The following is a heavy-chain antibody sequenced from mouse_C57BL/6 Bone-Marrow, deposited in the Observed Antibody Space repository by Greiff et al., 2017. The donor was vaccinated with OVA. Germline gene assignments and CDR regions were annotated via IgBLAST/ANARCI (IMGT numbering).Heavy chain of an antibody. CDR1: GYTFTSYG. D-gene: IGHD1-1*02. Sequence: VQRVESGAELARPGASVKLSCKASGYTFTSYGISWVKQRTGQGLEWIGEIYPRSGNTYYNEKFKGKATLTADKSSSTAYMELRSLTSEDSAVYFCARPGGSLAYWGQGTLVTVSA. J-gene: IGHJ3*01. CDR2: IYPRSGNT. V-gene: IGHV1-81*01. CDR3: ARPGGSLAY.